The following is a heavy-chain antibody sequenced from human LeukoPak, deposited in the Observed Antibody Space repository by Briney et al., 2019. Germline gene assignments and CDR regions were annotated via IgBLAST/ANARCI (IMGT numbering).Heavy chain of an antibody. J-gene: IGHJ4*02. CDR1: GFTFSSYA. Sequence: GGSLRLSCAASGFTFSSYAMIWVRQAQRKGLEWVSVIGAGGLFSGFTYYADSVKGRFTITRDNAKNTLYLQMNNLRVEDTGVYYCAKDWYDGWGRGTLVTVSS. CDR2: IGAGGLFSGFT. CDR3: AKDWYDG. V-gene: IGHV3-23*01. D-gene: IGHD3-16*01.